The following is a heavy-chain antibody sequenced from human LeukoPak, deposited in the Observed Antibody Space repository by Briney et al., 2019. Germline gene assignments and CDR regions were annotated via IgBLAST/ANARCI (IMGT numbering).Heavy chain of an antibody. D-gene: IGHD6-6*01. CDR2: INPNSGGT. J-gene: IGHJ4*02. Sequence: GASVKVSCKASGYTFTGYYIHWVRQAPGQGLEWMGWINPNSGGTNYAQKFQGRVTMTRDTSISTAYMELSRLRSDDTAVYYCARLSIAARPGYFDYWGQGTLVTVSS. CDR1: GYTFTGYY. V-gene: IGHV1-2*02. CDR3: ARLSIAARPGYFDY.